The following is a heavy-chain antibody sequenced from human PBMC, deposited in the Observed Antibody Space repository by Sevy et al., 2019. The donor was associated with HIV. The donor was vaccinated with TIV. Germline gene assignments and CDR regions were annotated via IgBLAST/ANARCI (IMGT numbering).Heavy chain of an antibody. Sequence: ASVKVSCKASGDTFSTYGLSWVRQAPGQGLEWMGGIIPIFGTPNYPQKFQGRVTITADESASTAYMELSSLRSEDTALYYCAREGGVGTTGDHDAFDIWGHGTLVTVSS. V-gene: IGHV1-69*13. J-gene: IGHJ3*02. D-gene: IGHD7-27*01. CDR1: GDTFSTYG. CDR3: AREGGVGTTGDHDAFDI. CDR2: IIPIFGTP.